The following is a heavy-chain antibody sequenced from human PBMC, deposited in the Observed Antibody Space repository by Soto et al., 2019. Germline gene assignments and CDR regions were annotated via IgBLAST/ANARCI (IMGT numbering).Heavy chain of an antibody. D-gene: IGHD3-16*02. CDR1: GFSLSTGRKG. CDR2: IYWHDDK. J-gene: IGHJ4*02. V-gene: IGHV2-5*01. CDR3: AHMTVISLSAYFDY. Sequence: QITLKESGPTLVKPTQTLTLTCTFSGFSLSTGRKGVGWIRQPPGKALEWLALIYWHDDKRYSPSLNSRLTITEDTSKNQVVLTMTNMHPVDTSTYYCAHMTVISLSAYFDYCVQGTVVTVYS.